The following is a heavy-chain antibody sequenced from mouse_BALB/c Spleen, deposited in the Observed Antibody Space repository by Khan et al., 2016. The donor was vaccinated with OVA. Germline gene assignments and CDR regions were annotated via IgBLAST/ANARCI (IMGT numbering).Heavy chain of an antibody. V-gene: IGHV1-77*01. J-gene: IGHJ3*01. CDR1: GYTFTDFY. D-gene: IGHD1-2*01. CDR2: ISPGSGDT. CDR3: ARRNYFGYTFAY. Sequence: QVQLQQSGTELARPGASVNLSCKASGYTFTDFYINWVKQRSGQGLEWIGEISPGSGDTYYNEKLKGKATLTADKSSSTAYMQISSLTSEASAVYFCARRNYFGYTFAYWGQGTLVTVSA.